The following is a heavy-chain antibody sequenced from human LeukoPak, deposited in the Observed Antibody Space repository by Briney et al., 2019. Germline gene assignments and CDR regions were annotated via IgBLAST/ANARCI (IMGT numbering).Heavy chain of an antibody. V-gene: IGHV4-38-2*01. D-gene: IGHD5-24*01. J-gene: IGHJ4*02. Sequence: SETLSLTCGVSGDSISSDYYWGWIPQPPWKGLEWIGYIYHGGSTYYNSSLKSRVMISVDTSKNHFSLNLTSVTAADTAVYYCARVWRIGYNRNYFDYWGQGTLVTVSS. CDR3: ARVWRIGYNRNYFDY. CDR2: IYHGGST. CDR1: GDSISSDYY.